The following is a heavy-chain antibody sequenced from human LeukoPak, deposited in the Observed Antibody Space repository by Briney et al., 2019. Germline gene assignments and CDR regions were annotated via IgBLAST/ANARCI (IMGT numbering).Heavy chain of an antibody. D-gene: IGHD3-10*01. CDR2: ISGFNGNT. Sequence: ASVEVSCKASGYTFISYGINWVRQAPGQGLEWMGWISGFNGNTNYAQKLQGRVTMTTDTSTSTAYMELWSLRSDDTAVYYCAREAGGAGSYFFPYYAMDVWGQGTTVTVSS. J-gene: IGHJ6*02. CDR3: AREAGGAGSYFFPYYAMDV. V-gene: IGHV1-18*01. CDR1: GYTFISYG.